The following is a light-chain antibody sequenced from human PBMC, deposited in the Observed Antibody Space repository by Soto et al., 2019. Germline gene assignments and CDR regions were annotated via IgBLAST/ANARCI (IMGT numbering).Light chain of an antibody. V-gene: IGKV2-28*01. Sequence: DIVMTQSPLSLPVTPGEPASISCRSSQSLLHSNGYNYLDWYLQKPGQSPQLLINLGSNRASGVPDRFSGSGSGTDFTLKISRVEAEDVGVYYCMQALQTPPTFGHGTKVEIK. CDR1: QSLLHSNGYNY. CDR2: LGS. CDR3: MQALQTPPT. J-gene: IGKJ1*01.